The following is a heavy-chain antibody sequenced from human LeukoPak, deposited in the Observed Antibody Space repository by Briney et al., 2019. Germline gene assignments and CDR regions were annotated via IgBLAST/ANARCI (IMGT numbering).Heavy chain of an antibody. D-gene: IGHD3-3*01. J-gene: IGHJ5*02. CDR2: IIRIGSTI. Sequence: GGSRRLSCAASGFTFSSYSMNWVRQAPGKGLGWVPYIIRIGSTIYYADSVKGRFTISRDNAKNSLYLKMNSLRAEDTAVYYCARGGAYYDFWSGPRSFDPWGQGTLVTVSS. CDR3: ARGGAYYDFWSGPRSFDP. V-gene: IGHV3-48*04. CDR1: GFTFSSYS.